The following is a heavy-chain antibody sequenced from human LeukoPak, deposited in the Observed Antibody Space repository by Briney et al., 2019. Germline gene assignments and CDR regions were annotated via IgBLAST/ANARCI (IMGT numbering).Heavy chain of an antibody. CDR1: GYTFTSYW. Sequence: GESLKISCQASGYTFTSYWIGWVRQMPGKGLEWMGIIYPGEATTRYSPSFEGQVTISADKSISTAYLQWSSLRASDTAIYYCARHERGTRDYWGQGTLVTVSS. D-gene: IGHD1-26*01. CDR3: ARHERGTRDY. CDR2: IYPGEATT. V-gene: IGHV5-51*01. J-gene: IGHJ4*02.